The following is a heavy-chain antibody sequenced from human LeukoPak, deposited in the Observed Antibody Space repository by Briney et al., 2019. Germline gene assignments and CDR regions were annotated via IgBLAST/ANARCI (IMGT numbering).Heavy chain of an antibody. CDR3: ARDSYFGDNYYYIYYMDV. V-gene: IGHV3-53*01. Sequence: GGSLRLSCAASGFSVSNNYMSWVHQAAGKGMEWVSVIYTGGTTYYADFVKGRFTVSRDNSKNTVYLQMNSLRAEDTAVYYCARDSYFGDNYYYIYYMDVWGKGTTVTLSS. D-gene: IGHD3-10*01. CDR2: IYTGGTT. J-gene: IGHJ6*03. CDR1: GFSVSNNY.